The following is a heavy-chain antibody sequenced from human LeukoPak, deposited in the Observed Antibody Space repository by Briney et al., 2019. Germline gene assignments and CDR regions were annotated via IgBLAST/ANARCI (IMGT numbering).Heavy chain of an antibody. J-gene: IGHJ3*02. Sequence: GGSLRLTCTASGFTFSSYGMHWVSQAPGKGLEWVASICCDGINIYYAVSVKCRFTISRDNSKNTVYLQMNSLRGEDTAVYYGAKCALHYGDYLIRAFDMCGRGTRVSVS. CDR2: ICCDGINI. CDR1: GFTFSSYG. D-gene: IGHD4-17*01. CDR3: AKCALHYGDYLIRAFDM. V-gene: IGHV3-30*02.